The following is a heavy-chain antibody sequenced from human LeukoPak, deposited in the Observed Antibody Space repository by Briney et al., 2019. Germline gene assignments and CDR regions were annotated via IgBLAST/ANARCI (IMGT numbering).Heavy chain of an antibody. CDR2: ISAYNGNT. Sequence: GASVKVSCKASGYTFTSYGISWVRQAPGQGLEWMGWISAYNGNTNYAQKLQGRVTMTTDTSMSTAYMELRSLRSDDTAVYYCARTMITFGGVIVPPDYWGQGTLVTVSS. CDR1: GYTFTSYG. J-gene: IGHJ4*02. D-gene: IGHD3-16*02. CDR3: ARTMITFGGVIVPPDY. V-gene: IGHV1-18*01.